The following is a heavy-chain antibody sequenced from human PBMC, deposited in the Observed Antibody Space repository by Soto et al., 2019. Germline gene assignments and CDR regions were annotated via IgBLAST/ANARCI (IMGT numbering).Heavy chain of an antibody. D-gene: IGHD2-21*01. CDR2: ILYDGSKE. CDR3: AKGLALMADH. CDR1: GFSFNTYV. J-gene: IGHJ4*02. V-gene: IGHV3-30*18. Sequence: LRLSCTDSGFSFNTYVMDWVRQAPGKGLEWVARILYDGSKEYYADPVKGRFTISGDNSKNTLYLQMDRLRVEDTAVYFCAKGLALMADHWGQGTPVTVSS.